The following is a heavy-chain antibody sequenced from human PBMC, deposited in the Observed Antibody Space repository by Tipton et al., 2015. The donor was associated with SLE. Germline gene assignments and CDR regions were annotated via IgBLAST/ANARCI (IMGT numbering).Heavy chain of an antibody. V-gene: IGHV3-74*01. CDR3: ARAVADWGWLVVY. Sequence: GSLRLSCAASGFTFNNYWMHWFRQVPGKGLEWVSRIDHDGSGTSYADSVEDRFTISRDNTKKTLYLQMNSLRAEDTAVYYCARAVADWGWLVVYWGQGTLVTVSS. D-gene: IGHD6-19*01. CDR1: GFTFNNYW. J-gene: IGHJ4*02. CDR2: IDHDGSGT.